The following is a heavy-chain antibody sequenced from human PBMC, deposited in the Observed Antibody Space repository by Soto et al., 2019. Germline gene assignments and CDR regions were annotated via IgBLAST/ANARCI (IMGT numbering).Heavy chain of an antibody. CDR1: VIDFINYA. Sequence: GWSLSLSCVFSVIDFINYAMTWVRQAPGKGLEWVAISSTSGRSTYHADSVRGRFTISRDNSKNTLYLHMTNLRAEDTAVYYCAKDGNWLDVFLDLWGQGTPVTVSS. V-gene: IGHV3-23*01. CDR3: AKDGNWLDVFLDL. CDR2: SSTSGRST. J-gene: IGHJ4*02. D-gene: IGHD6-19*01.